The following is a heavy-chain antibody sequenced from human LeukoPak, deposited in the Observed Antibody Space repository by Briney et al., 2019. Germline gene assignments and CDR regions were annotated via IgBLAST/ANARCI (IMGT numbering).Heavy chain of an antibody. V-gene: IGHV3-23*01. CDR1: GFTFSSYA. CDR3: ARSLLPGPTFDY. J-gene: IGHJ4*02. D-gene: IGHD3-22*01. CDR2: ISGSGGST. Sequence: GGSLRLSCAASGFTFSSYAMSWVRQAPGKGLEWVSAISGSGGSTYYADSVKGRLTISRDNSKNTLYLQMNSLRAEDTAVYYCARSLLPGPTFDYWGQGTLVTVSS.